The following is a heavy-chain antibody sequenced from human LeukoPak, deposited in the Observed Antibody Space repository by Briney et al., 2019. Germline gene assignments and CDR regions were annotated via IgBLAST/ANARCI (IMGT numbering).Heavy chain of an antibody. D-gene: IGHD6-13*01. J-gene: IGHJ4*02. V-gene: IGHV4-4*02. Sequence: SETLSLTCSVSIGSISSSKWWSWVRQSPVKGLEWIGEIYLYGTTNYNPSFTSRVTMSVDTSKNQFSLKLSSVTAADTAVYYCARVSRYSSSWPLYYFDYWGRGTLVTVSS. CDR3: ARVSRYSSSWPLYYFDY. CDR1: IGSISSSKW. CDR2: IYLYGTT.